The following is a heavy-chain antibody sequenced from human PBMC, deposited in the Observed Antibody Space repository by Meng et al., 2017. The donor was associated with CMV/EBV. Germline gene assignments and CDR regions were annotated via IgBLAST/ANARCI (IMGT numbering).Heavy chain of an antibody. Sequence: ASVKVSCKASGYTFTGYYMHWVRQAPGQGLEWMGWINPNSGGTNYAQKFQGRVTMTRDTSISTAYMELSRLRSDDTVVYYCARDGGRYCSSTSCYYGMDVWGQGTTVTVSS. CDR3: ARDGGRYCSSTSCYYGMDV. D-gene: IGHD2-2*01. J-gene: IGHJ6*02. CDR2: INPNSGGT. V-gene: IGHV1-2*02. CDR1: GYTFTGYY.